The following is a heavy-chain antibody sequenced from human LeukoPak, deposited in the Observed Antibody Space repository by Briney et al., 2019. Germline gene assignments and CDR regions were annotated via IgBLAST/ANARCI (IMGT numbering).Heavy chain of an antibody. Sequence: GGSLRLSCAASGFTFTDFWMTGVRQAPGKGLEWVSAISGSGGSTYYADSVKGRFTISRDNSKNTLYLQMNSLRAEDTAVYYCAKAYGSGSLTYYFDYWGQGTLVTVSS. J-gene: IGHJ4*02. V-gene: IGHV3-23*01. D-gene: IGHD3-10*01. CDR2: ISGSGGST. CDR1: GFTFTDFW. CDR3: AKAYGSGSLTYYFDY.